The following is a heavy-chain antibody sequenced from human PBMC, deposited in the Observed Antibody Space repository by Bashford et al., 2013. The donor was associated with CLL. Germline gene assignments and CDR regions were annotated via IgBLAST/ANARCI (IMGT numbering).Heavy chain of an antibody. CDR1: GYTFTSHY. CDR3: ARDCGRECVRASHYYFDL. D-gene: IGHD2-21*01. J-gene: IGHJ2*01. CDR2: INPSSGTA. Sequence: ASVKVSCKASGYTFTSHYIYWLRQAPGQGLEWMGVINPSSGTASYAWNFQGRLTVTRDTSTSTVYMDLNSLRSDDTAVYYCARDCGRECVRASHYYFDLWGRGTLVTVSS. V-gene: IGHV1-46*01.